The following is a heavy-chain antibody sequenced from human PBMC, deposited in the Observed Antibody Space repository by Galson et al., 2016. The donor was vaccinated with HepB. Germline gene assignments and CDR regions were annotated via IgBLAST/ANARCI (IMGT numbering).Heavy chain of an antibody. Sequence: SLRLSCAGSGLAFSYHVMYWVRQAPGKGLEWVSAIRGSDNVPTYADSVKGRFTIFRDDSKNAVFLQMNRLRADDTAIYYCAKLGVRVATGGVDYWGQGTLVTVSS. V-gene: IGHV3-23*01. D-gene: IGHD3-10*01. CDR2: IRGSDNVP. CDR1: GLAFSYHV. CDR3: AKLGVRVATGGVDY. J-gene: IGHJ4*02.